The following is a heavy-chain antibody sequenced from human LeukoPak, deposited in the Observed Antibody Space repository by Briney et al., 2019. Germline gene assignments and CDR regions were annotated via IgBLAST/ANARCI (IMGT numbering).Heavy chain of an antibody. Sequence: SETLSLTCTVSGGSIGSSNDYWVWIRQPPGKGLDLVGSIYYNGNTYSNPSLKSRVTISVDTSRTQFSLKLSSVTAADTAVYYCARRSHCTSATCQPHWGQGTLVTVSS. CDR3: ARRSHCTSATCQPH. V-gene: IGHV4-39*01. D-gene: IGHD2-2*01. CDR1: GGSIGSSNDY. CDR2: IYYNGNT. J-gene: IGHJ4*02.